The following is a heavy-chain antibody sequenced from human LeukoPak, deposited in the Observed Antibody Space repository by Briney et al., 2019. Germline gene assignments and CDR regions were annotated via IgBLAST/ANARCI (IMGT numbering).Heavy chain of an antibody. D-gene: IGHD6-13*01. Sequence: AGGSLRLSCAASGLTFSTYAMSWVRQAPGKGLEWVSSITASSGSTYYADSVKGRFTISRDNSKNPLYLQMNSLRAEDTAVYYCARAVIAAAGICDYWGQGTLVTVSS. CDR1: GLTFSTYA. CDR2: ITASSGST. J-gene: IGHJ4*02. V-gene: IGHV3-23*01. CDR3: ARAVIAAAGICDY.